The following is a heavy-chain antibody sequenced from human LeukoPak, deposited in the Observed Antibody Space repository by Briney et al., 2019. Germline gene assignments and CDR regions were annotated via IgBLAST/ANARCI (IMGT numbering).Heavy chain of an antibody. Sequence: GGSLRLSCAASGFTFNAYSMNWVRQAPGKGLEWVSNIISRGDTTHYAASVKGRFTISRDNAKNSVFLHLNSLRGDDTAVYYCARGRGYCTGVSCDIDYWGQGTLVTVSS. CDR3: ARGRGYCTGVSCDIDY. CDR2: IISRGDTT. V-gene: IGHV3-48*04. J-gene: IGHJ4*02. D-gene: IGHD2-8*02. CDR1: GFTFNAYS.